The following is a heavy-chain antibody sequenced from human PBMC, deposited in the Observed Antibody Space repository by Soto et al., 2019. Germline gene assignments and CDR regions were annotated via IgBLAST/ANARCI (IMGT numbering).Heavy chain of an antibody. J-gene: IGHJ4*02. Sequence: PSETLSLTCSVSGDAISNYYWSWIRQTPGGGLEWIGCVHESGSTDYNPSLRGRVIISLHTSKSQFSLSLRSATAADTATYYCARGTRALITSFFAYWGQGIPVTVSS. CDR1: GDAISNYY. D-gene: IGHD1-20*01. V-gene: IGHV4-59*03. CDR3: ARGTRALITSFFAY. CDR2: VHESGST.